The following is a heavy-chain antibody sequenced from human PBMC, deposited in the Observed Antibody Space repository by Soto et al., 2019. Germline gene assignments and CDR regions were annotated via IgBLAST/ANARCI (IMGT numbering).Heavy chain of an antibody. J-gene: IGHJ4*02. Sequence: QVQLVQSGAEVKKPGASVKVSCKASGYTFINYGVSWVRQAPGQGLEWMGWINTYNFNTSYAQKLQGRVTLTTDTSTSTAYMELRSLRSDDTAVYYCAKVQEKWLKFLDYWGQGTLVTVSS. CDR1: GYTFINYG. CDR2: INTYNFNT. D-gene: IGHD3-22*01. CDR3: AKVQEKWLKFLDY. V-gene: IGHV1-18*01.